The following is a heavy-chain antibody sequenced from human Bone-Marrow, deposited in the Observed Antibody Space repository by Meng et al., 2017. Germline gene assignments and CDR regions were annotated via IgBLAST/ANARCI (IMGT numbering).Heavy chain of an antibody. D-gene: IGHD4-17*01. Sequence: QVQLQKSGPGRGKPSKPLSPTCASSGDSVSSNSAAWNWIRQSPSRGLEWLGRTYYKSKWSNNYAVSVRSRITINPDTSKNQFSLQLNSVTPEDTAVYYCASSIDYGDYYFDFWGQGTLVTVSS. CDR2: TYYKSKWSN. V-gene: IGHV6-1*01. J-gene: IGHJ4*02. CDR3: ASSIDYGDYYFDF. CDR1: GDSVSSNSAA.